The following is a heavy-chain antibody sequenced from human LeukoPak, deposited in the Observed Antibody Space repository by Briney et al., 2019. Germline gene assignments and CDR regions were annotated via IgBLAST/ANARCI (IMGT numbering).Heavy chain of an antibody. V-gene: IGHV4-39*07. CDR1: GGSISSSSYY. Sequence: ASETLSLTCTVSGGSISSSSYYWGWIRQPPGKGLEWIGSIYYSGSTYYNPSLKSRVTISVDTSKNQFSLELSSVTAADTAVYYCARDGTLRFLEWLSDEGNWFDPWGQGTLVTVSS. CDR2: IYYSGST. J-gene: IGHJ5*02. CDR3: ARDGTLRFLEWLSDEGNWFDP. D-gene: IGHD3-3*01.